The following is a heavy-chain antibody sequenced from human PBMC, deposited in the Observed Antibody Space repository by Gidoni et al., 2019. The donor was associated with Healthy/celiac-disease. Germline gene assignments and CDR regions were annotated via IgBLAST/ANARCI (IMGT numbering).Heavy chain of an antibody. V-gene: IGHV3-11*06. D-gene: IGHD2-2*01. CDR2: SSSSSSYT. CDR3: ARVYCSSTSCYFAPPTRQDWYFDL. CDR1: GFTFSDYY. J-gene: IGHJ2*01. Sequence: QVQLVESGGGLVKPGGSLRLSCAASGFTFSDYYMSWIRQAPGKGLEWVSYSSSSSSYTTYADSVKGRFTISRDNAKNSLYLQMNSLRAEDTAVYYCARVYCSSTSCYFAPPTRQDWYFDLWGRGTLVTVSS.